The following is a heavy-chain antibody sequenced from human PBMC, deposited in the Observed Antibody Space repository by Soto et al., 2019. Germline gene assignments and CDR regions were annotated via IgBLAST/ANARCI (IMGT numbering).Heavy chain of an antibody. J-gene: IGHJ4*02. CDR3: ARGDYYDSSEDY. D-gene: IGHD3-22*01. V-gene: IGHV4-30-4*01. CDR1: DGYIRSGYYY. Sequence: PSETKSLTCTVSDGYIRSGYYYWSWIRQPPGKGLEWIGYIYYSGSTYYNPSLKSRVTISIDTSKNQFSLKLSSVTAADTAMYYCARGDYYDSSEDYWGQGTLVTVSS. CDR2: IYYSGST.